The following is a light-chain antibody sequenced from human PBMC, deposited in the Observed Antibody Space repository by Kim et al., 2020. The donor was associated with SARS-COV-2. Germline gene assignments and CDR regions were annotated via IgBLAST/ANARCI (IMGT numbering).Light chain of an antibody. CDR2: GDS. V-gene: IGLV6-57*03. J-gene: IGLJ2*01. CDR1: SGGSASSY. CDR3: QSYEASSHVV. Sequence: TMTISCTRGSGGSASSYVQGYQQRPGGAAACVIFGDSQRPSGVPDRFSGAINRSANSASLTISGLKSEDEGYYFCQSYEASSHVVFGGGTQLTVL.